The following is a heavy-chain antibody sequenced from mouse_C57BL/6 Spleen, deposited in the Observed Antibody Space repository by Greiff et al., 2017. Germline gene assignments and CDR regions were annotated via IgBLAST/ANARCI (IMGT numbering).Heavy chain of an antibody. CDR3: ARREFAY. CDR2: IDPSDSYT. CDR1: GYTFTSYW. J-gene: IGHJ3*01. V-gene: IGHV1-50*01. Sequence: QVQLQQPGAELVKPGASVKLSCKASGYTFTSYWMQWVKQRPGQGLEWIGEIDPSDSYTNYNQKFKGKATLTVDTSSSTAYMQLSSLTSEDSAVYYWARREFAYWGQGTLVTVSA.